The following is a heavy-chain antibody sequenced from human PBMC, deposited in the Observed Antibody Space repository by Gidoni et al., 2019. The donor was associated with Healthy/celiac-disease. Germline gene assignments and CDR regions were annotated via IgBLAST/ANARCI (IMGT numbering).Heavy chain of an antibody. CDR2: INHSGST. V-gene: IGHV4-34*01. CDR1: DRSINGYY. CDR3: ASLPGDSSGSHYGMDV. D-gene: IGHD3-22*01. J-gene: IGHJ6*02. Sequence: QVQLQQWGAGLLNPSETLSLTSAIYDRSINGYYWILIRQPPGKGLEWIGEINHSGSTNYNPSLKSRVTISVDTSKNKFSLKLSSLTAADTAVYYCASLPGDSSGSHYGMDVWGQGTTVTVSS.